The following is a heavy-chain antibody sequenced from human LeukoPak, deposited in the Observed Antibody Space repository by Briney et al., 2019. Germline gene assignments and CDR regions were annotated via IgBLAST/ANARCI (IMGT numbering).Heavy chain of an antibody. CDR1: GFTFSSYS. Sequence: PGRYLRLPGAASGFTFSSYSMNWVRQAPGKGLEWVSSISSSSSYIYYADSVKGRFTISRDNAKNSLYLQMNSLRAEDTAVYCCAGSYYDFWSGYSFDYWGQGTLVTVSS. CDR2: ISSSSSYI. D-gene: IGHD3-3*01. J-gene: IGHJ4*02. V-gene: IGHV3-21*01. CDR3: AGSYYDFWSGYSFDY.